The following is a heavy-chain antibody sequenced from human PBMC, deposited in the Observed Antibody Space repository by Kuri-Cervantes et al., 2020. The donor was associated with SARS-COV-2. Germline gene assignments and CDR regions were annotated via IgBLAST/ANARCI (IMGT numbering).Heavy chain of an antibody. CDR2: ISYDGSNK. CDR3: AKDQQRRYCSSTSCYFSGFDI. V-gene: IGHV3-30-3*01. D-gene: IGHD2-2*01. J-gene: IGHJ3*02. CDR1: GFTFSSYA. Sequence: GESLKISCAASGFTFSSYAMSWVRQAPGKGLEWVAVISYDGSNKYYADSVKGRFTISRDNSKNTLYLQMNSLRAEDTAVYYCAKDQQRRYCSSTSCYFSGFDIWGQGTMVTVSS.